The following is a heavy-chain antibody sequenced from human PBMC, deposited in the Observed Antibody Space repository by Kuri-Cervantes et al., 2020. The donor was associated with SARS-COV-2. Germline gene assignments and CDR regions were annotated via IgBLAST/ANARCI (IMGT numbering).Heavy chain of an antibody. CDR3: ASTNSSGYPYYYYGMDV. CDR1: SGSIVSNHY. V-gene: IGHV4-39*07. CDR2: IYYSGST. J-gene: IGHJ6*02. D-gene: IGHD3-22*01. Sequence: SETLSLTCTVSSGSIVSNHYWSWIRQSPGKGLEWIGSIYYSGSTYYNPSLKSRVTISVDTSKNQFSLKLSSVTAADTAVYYCASTNSSGYPYYYYGMDVWGQGTTVTVSS.